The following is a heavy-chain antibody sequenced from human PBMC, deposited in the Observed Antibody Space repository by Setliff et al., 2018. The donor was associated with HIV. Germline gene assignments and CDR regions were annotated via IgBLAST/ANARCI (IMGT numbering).Heavy chain of an antibody. CDR1: GYTFTNYA. CDR2: INPNSGGT. J-gene: IGHJ6*03. V-gene: IGHV1-2*02. Sequence: ASVKVSCKASGYTFTNYAMHWVRQAPGQGLEWMGWINPNSGGTQYAQKFQGRVTMTRDTSISTGSMELSRLRSDDTAVYYCARDIGGYWDYHYYMDVWGKGTTVTVSS. D-gene: IGHD3-22*01. CDR3: ARDIGGYWDYHYYMDV.